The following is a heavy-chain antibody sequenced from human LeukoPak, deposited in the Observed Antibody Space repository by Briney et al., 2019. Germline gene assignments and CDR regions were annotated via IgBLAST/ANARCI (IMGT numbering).Heavy chain of an antibody. CDR2: ISAYSGNT. J-gene: IGHJ6*02. CDR3: ARDFDYYGSGSYDYYYGMDV. D-gene: IGHD3-10*01. CDR1: GYTFTSYG. Sequence: ASVKVSCKASGYTFTSYGISWVRQAPGQGLEWMGWISAYSGNTNYAQKLQGRVTMTTDTSTSTAYMELRSLRSDDTAVYYCARDFDYYGSGSYDYYYGMDVWGQGTTVTVSS. V-gene: IGHV1-18*01.